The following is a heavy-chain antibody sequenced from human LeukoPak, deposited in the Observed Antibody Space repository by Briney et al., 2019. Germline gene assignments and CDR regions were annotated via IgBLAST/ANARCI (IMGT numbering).Heavy chain of an antibody. CDR2: INTINGNP. CDR1: GYTFTTYA. V-gene: IGHV7-4-1*02. CDR3: VREYSTMAFDY. Sequence: ASVTVFCKASGYTFTTYAIHWVRQAPGQRLEWMGWINTINGNPTYAQGFTGRFAFSLDTSVRTAYLQVNSLKGEDTAVYYCVREYSTMAFDYWGQGTLVTVSS. J-gene: IGHJ4*02. D-gene: IGHD4-11*01.